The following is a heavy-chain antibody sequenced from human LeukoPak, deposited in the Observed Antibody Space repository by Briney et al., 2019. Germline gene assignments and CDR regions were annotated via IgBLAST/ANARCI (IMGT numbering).Heavy chain of an antibody. CDR1: GYTFTGYY. CDR2: INPNSGGT. Sequence: ASVKVSCKASGYTFTGYYMHWVRQAPGQGLKWMGWINPNSGGTNYAQKFQGRVTMTRDTSISTAYMELSRLRSDDTAVYYCAREGYYYDSSGYHYWGQGTLVTVSS. CDR3: AREGYYYDSSGYHY. D-gene: IGHD3-22*01. J-gene: IGHJ4*02. V-gene: IGHV1-2*02.